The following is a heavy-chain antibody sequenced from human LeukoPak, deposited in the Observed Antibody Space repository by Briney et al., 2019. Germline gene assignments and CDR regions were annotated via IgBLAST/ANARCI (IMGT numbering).Heavy chain of an antibody. CDR3: ARTHRYCTNGVCYTRLDY. CDR1: GGTFSSYA. Sequence: SVKVSCKASGGTFSSYAISWVRQAPGQGLEWMGRIIPIFGTANYAQKFQGRVTITTDESTSTAYMELSSLRSEDTAVYYCARTHRYCTNGVCYTRLDYWGQGTLVTVSS. D-gene: IGHD2-8*01. CDR2: IIPIFGTA. V-gene: IGHV1-69*05. J-gene: IGHJ4*02.